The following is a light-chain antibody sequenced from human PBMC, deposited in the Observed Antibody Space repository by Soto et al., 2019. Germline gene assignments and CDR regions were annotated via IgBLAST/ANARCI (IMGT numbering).Light chain of an antibody. J-gene: IGKJ5*01. CDR3: QHYGNYSNA. CDR1: QTISSW. CDR2: KAS. Sequence: DIQMTQSPSTLSGSVGDRVTITCRASQTISSWLAWYQQKPGKAPKLLIYKASTLKSGVPSRFSRSGSGTEFTLTISSLQPEDFAAYYCQHYGNYSNAFGQGTRLEIK. V-gene: IGKV1-5*03.